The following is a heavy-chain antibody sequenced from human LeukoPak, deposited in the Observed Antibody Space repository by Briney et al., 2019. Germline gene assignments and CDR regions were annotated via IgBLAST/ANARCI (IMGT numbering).Heavy chain of an antibody. Sequence: ASETLSLTCTVSGGSISSYYWSWIRQPPGKGLEWIGYIYYSGSTNYNPSLKSRVTISVDTSKNQFSLKLSSVTAADTAVYYCARALAYYDFWSGTNWFDPWGQGTLVTVSS. CDR2: IYYSGST. V-gene: IGHV4-59*01. J-gene: IGHJ5*02. CDR3: ARALAYYDFWSGTNWFDP. CDR1: GGSISSYY. D-gene: IGHD3-3*01.